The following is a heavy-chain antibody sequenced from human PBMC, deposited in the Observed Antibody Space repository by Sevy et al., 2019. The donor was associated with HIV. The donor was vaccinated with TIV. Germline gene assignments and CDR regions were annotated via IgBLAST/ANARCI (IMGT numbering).Heavy chain of an antibody. CDR3: AREGCTKPHDY. CDR1: GFTFSKYS. V-gene: IGHV3-23*01. J-gene: IGHJ4*02. CDR2: LSFGCGEI. Sequence: GGSLRLSCAASGFTFSKYSMSWVRQPPGKGLEWVSTLSFGCGEINYADSVKGRFTMARDNSKSSVYRQMNNLRPEDTAVHYCAREGCTKPHDYWGQGTLVTVSS. D-gene: IGHD2-8*01.